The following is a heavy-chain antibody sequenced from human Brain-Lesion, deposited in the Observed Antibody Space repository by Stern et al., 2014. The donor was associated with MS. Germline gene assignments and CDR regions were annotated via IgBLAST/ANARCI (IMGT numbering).Heavy chain of an antibody. CDR1: GFTFDDYA. J-gene: IGHJ4*02. CDR3: ARDITGSSAYFAY. Sequence: QLVESGGDLVQPGRSLRLSCAAFGFTFDDYAMHWVRQAPGKGLERVASISWNSGTIGYADSVKGRFTTSRDNAYSSLYLQMNSLRPEDTALYYCARDITGSSAYFAYWGQGTLVTVSS. V-gene: IGHV3-9*01. CDR2: ISWNSGTI. D-gene: IGHD1-14*01.